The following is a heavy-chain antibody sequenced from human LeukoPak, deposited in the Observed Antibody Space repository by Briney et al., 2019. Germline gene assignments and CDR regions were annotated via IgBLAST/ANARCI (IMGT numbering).Heavy chain of an antibody. J-gene: IGHJ4*02. D-gene: IGHD6-13*01. V-gene: IGHV1-8*03. CDR3: ARDLDGSSWHVG. Sequence: GASVKVSCKASGYTFTSYDINWVRQATGQGLEWMGWMNPNSGNTGYAQKFQGRVTITRNTSISTAYMELSSLRSEDTAVYYCARDLDGSSWHVGWGRGTLVTVSS. CDR1: GYTFTSYD. CDR2: MNPNSGNT.